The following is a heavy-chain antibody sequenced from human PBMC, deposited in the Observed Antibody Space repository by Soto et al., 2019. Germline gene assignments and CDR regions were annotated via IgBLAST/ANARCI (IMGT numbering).Heavy chain of an antibody. CDR1: GGSINTFY. CDR2: IFSSGIT. D-gene: IGHD5-18*01. CDR3: AREASYSAYNFAHGIQLWSFDF. Sequence: SETLSLTCTVSGGSINTFYWSWVRQPAGKGLEWIGRIFSSGITSFNPSLESRVAISVDTSKNHFSLNLSSVTPADMVVYYCAREASYSAYNFAHGIQLWSFDFW. V-gene: IGHV4-4*07. J-gene: IGHJ5*01.